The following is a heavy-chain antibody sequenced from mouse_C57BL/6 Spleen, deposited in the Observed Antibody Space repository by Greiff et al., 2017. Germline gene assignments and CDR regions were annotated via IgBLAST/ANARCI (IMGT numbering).Heavy chain of an antibody. Sequence: QVQLQQSGAELVKPGASVKLSCKASGYTFTSYWMHWVKQRPGRGLEWIGRIDPNSGGTKYNEKFKSKATMTVDKPSSTAYMQLSSLTSEDSAVYYCARGYCGRSFYAMDDWGQGTSVTVSS. CDR2: IDPNSGGT. J-gene: IGHJ4*01. CDR1: GYTFTSYW. D-gene: IGHD1-1*01. CDR3: ARGYCGRSFYAMDD. V-gene: IGHV1-72*01.